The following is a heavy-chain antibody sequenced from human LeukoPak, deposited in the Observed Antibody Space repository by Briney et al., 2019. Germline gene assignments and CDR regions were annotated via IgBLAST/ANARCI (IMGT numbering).Heavy chain of an antibody. J-gene: IGHJ4*02. V-gene: IGHV3-23*01. D-gene: IGHD7-27*01. Sequence: PGGSLRLSCAASGFTFSNYAMNWVRQAPGKGREWVSGIRVSYNTYYADSVKGRFTISRDNSDNTLYLQMSGLRADDTAVYYCAKGTGDEGYYFDYWGQGTLVTVSS. CDR1: GFTFSNYA. CDR3: AKGTGDEGYYFDY. CDR2: IRVSYNT.